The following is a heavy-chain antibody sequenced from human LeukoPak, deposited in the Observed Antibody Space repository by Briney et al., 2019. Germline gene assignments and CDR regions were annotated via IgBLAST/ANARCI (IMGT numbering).Heavy chain of an antibody. J-gene: IGHJ5*02. V-gene: IGHV4-39*07. CDR1: GGSTASSSHY. CDR2: MYYTGST. Sequence: SETLSLTCTVSGGSTASSSHYWGWIRQSPGKGLEWIAIMYYTGSTYYNPSLKSRVTISVDTSKNQFSLKLSSVTAADTAVYYCARGDTAMVPNWFDPWGQGTLVTVSS. D-gene: IGHD5-18*01. CDR3: ARGDTAMVPNWFDP.